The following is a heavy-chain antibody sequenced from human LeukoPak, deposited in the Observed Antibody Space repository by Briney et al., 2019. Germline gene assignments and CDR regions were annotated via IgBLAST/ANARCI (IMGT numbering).Heavy chain of an antibody. V-gene: IGHV1-2*02. CDR1: GYTFTSYD. CDR3: ARDLSLTNPDAFDI. D-gene: IGHD4-11*01. Sequence: ASVKVSCKASGYTFTSYDINWVRQATGQGLEWMGWMNPNSGGTNYAQKFQGRVTMTRDTSISTAYMELSRLRSDDTAVYYCARDLSLTNPDAFDIWGQGTMVTVSS. J-gene: IGHJ3*02. CDR2: MNPNSGGT.